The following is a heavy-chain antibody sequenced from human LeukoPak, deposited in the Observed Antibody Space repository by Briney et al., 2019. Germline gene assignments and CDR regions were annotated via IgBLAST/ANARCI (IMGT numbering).Heavy chain of an antibody. D-gene: IGHD1-26*01. CDR1: GGSISSGGYS. Sequence: SETLSLTCAVSGGSISSGGYSWSWIRQPPGKGLEWIGYIYHSGSTYYNPSLKSRVTISVDRSKNQFSLKLSSVTAADTAVYYCAGGGELPFDYWGQETLVTVSS. V-gene: IGHV4-30-2*01. J-gene: IGHJ4*02. CDR2: IYHSGST. CDR3: AGGGELPFDY.